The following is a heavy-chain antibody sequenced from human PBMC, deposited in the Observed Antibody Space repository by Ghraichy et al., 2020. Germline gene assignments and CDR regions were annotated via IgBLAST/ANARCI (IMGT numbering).Heavy chain of an antibody. Sequence: GPTLVKPTQTLTLTCTFSGCEISTSGVGVGWIRQPPGKALEWLALIYWNDDKRYSPSLKSRLTITKDTSKNQVVLTMTNMDPVDTATYYCAHRGYYDSSGYYYFDYWGQGNLVTVSS. CDR1: GCEISTSGVG. D-gene: IGHD3-22*01. CDR2: IYWNDDK. CDR3: AHRGYYDSSGYYYFDY. V-gene: IGHV2-5*01. J-gene: IGHJ4*02.